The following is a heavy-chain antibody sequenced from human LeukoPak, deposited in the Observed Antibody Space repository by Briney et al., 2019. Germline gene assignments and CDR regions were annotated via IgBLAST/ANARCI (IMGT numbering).Heavy chain of an antibody. Sequence: GGSLRLSCSASGSTFDDYAMHWVRQAPGKGLEWVSGINWSSGTIAYADSVKGRFTISRDNAKNSLYLQMDSLRVEDTALYYCTKDIRMLDYWGQGTLVTVSS. CDR2: INWSSGTI. D-gene: IGHD3-10*02. V-gene: IGHV3-9*01. CDR1: GSTFDDYA. J-gene: IGHJ4*02. CDR3: TKDIRMLDY.